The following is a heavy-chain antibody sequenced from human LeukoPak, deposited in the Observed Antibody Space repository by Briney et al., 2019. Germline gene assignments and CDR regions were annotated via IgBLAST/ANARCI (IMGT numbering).Heavy chain of an antibody. J-gene: IGHJ4*02. CDR2: INWNGGST. CDR1: GFTFDDYG. CDR3: AKEPYPYDSSGYYDY. Sequence: GGSLRLSCAASGFTFDDYGMSWVRQAPGKGLEWVSGINWNGGSTGYADSVKGRFTISRDNSKNTLYLQMNSLRAEDTAVYYCAKEPYPYDSSGYYDYWGQGTLVTVSS. V-gene: IGHV3-20*04. D-gene: IGHD3-22*01.